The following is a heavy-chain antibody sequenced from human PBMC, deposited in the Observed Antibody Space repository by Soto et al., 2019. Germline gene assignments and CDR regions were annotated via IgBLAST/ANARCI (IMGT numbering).Heavy chain of an antibody. Sequence: QVHLVQSGAEVNKPGSSVKVSCKTSGGSFNNYAVSWVRQAPGQGLEWMGGIIPNFDTPNYAQKFQDRVTIIADESTSTVYMELRSLRSNDTAVYYCAVAMVREILIFESSGMHVWGQGTTVIVSS. V-gene: IGHV1-69*01. CDR1: GGSFNNYA. CDR2: IIPNFDTP. D-gene: IGHD3-10*01. CDR3: AVAMVREILIFESSGMHV. J-gene: IGHJ6*02.